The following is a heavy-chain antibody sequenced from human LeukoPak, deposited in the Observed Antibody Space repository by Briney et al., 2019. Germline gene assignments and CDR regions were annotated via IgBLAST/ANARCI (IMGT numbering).Heavy chain of an antibody. CDR3: ARHVVPYSSGLTGFDY. CDR2: IYPGDSDT. V-gene: IGHV5-51*01. CDR1: GYPFATYW. D-gene: IGHD6-19*01. Sequence: GESLKISRKGSGYPFATYWIGWVRQVPGKGLEWVGIIYPGDSDTRYSPSFQGQVTISADKSITTAYLQWSSLKASDTAMYYCARHVVPYSSGLTGFDYWGQGTLVTVSS. J-gene: IGHJ4*02.